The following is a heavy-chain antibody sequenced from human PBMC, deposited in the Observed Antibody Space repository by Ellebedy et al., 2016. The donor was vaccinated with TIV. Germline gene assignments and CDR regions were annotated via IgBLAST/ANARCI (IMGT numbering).Heavy chain of an antibody. CDR1: GFSFSGYW. V-gene: IGHV3-7*01. CDR3: ARDIDY. J-gene: IGHJ4*02. Sequence: GESLKISXAASGFSFSGYWMSWLRQAPGKGLEWVANIKDDGGEKYYVDSVRGRFTISRNDAKNSLYLHMNSLRAEDTAVYYCARDIDYWGQGTLVTVSS. CDR2: IKDDGGEK.